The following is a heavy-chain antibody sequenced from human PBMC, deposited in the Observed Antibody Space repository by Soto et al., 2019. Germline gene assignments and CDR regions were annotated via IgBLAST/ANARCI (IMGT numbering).Heavy chain of an antibody. J-gene: IGHJ4*02. CDR3: VRGGHGSGSYLGSY. Sequence: EVQLVESGGGLAQPGGSLRLSCVASGFTFTTYWMSWVRQAPGKGLEWVANIRQDGGAQYYVDSVKGRFTISRDNAKNSVYLQMDSLRAEETAVYYCVRGGHGSGSYLGSYWCQGILVTVSS. CDR2: IRQDGGAQ. D-gene: IGHD3-10*01. V-gene: IGHV3-7*03. CDR1: GFTFTTYW.